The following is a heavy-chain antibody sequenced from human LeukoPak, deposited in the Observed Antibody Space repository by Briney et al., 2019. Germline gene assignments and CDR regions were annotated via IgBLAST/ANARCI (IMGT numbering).Heavy chain of an antibody. CDR2: IVTAGDT. CDR1: GLTLISNG. V-gene: IGHV3-13*04. CDR3: ARWGATGFWAFDI. Sequence: PGASLRLSWALSGLTLISNGTRWVSQAAGKGLEWVSAIVTAGDTSYPASVKGRFTISRENAKISLYLQMNSLRAGDTAVYDCARWGATGFWAFDIWGQGTMVTVSS. J-gene: IGHJ3*02. D-gene: IGHD3-16*01.